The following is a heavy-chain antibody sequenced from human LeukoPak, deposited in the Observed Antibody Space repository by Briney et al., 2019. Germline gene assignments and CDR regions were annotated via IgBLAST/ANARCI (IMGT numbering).Heavy chain of an antibody. CDR2: IYTSGST. Sequence: SQTLSLTCTVSGGSISRGSYYWNWIRQPAGKGLEWIGRIYTSGSTTYNPSLKSRVTMSVDTSKNQFSLKLSSVTAADTAVYYCARAGNYYDSSGYRFDYWGQGTLVTVSS. CDR1: GGSISRGSYY. V-gene: IGHV4-61*02. CDR3: ARAGNYYDSSGYRFDY. D-gene: IGHD3-22*01. J-gene: IGHJ4*02.